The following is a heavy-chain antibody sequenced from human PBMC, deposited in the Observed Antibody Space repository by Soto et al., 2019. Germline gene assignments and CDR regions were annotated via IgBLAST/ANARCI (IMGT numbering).Heavy chain of an antibody. CDR2: IIPVFGPP. D-gene: IGHD6-13*01. J-gene: IGHJ4*02. CDR3: VRGGHNSGWYRTFDF. CDR1: RGTFTTDA. V-gene: IGHV1-69*13. Sequence: GASVKVSCKSSRGTFTTDAISWVRQAPGQGLEWIGVIIPVFGPPTYAQRFQGRVTISADESTSTAHLELSNLRSEDTAIYYCVRGGHNSGWYRTFDFWGQGTLVTVSS.